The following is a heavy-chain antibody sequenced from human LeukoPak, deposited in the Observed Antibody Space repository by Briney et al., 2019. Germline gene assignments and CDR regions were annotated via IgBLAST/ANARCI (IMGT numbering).Heavy chain of an antibody. CDR1: GFTFSSYA. D-gene: IGHD3-3*01. CDR2: ISYDGSNK. V-gene: IGHV3-30*01. J-gene: IGHJ4*02. CDR3: ARDGDFWSGYLYYFDY. Sequence: GRSLRLSCAASGFTFSSYAMHWVRQAPGKGLERVAVISYDGSNKYYADSVKGRFTISRDNSKNTLYLQMNSLRAEDTAVYYCARDGDFWSGYLYYFDYWGQGTLVTVSS.